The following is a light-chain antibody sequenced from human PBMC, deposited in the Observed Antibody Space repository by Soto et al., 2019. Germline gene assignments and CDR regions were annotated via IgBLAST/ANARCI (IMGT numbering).Light chain of an antibody. V-gene: IGKV1D-12*01. J-gene: IGKJ3*01. CDR1: QGIRSW. Sequence: DMQMTQSPSSVSASVGDRVTSTCRASQGIRSWLAWYQQKPGKAPKLLIYAASSLQSGVPSRFSGSGSGTDFTLTISSLQPEDFATYYCQQANSFPPFTFGPGTKVDIK. CDR3: QQANSFPPFT. CDR2: AAS.